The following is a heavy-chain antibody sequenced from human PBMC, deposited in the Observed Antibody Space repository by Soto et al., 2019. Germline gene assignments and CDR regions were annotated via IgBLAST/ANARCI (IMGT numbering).Heavy chain of an antibody. V-gene: IGHV1-69*02. CDR3: ALYCSGGSCYYNWFDP. CDR1: GGTFSSYT. J-gene: IGHJ5*02. D-gene: IGHD2-15*01. CDR2: IIPILGIA. Sequence: SVKVSCKASGGTFSSYTISWVRQAPGQGLEWMGRIIPILGIANYAQKFQGRVTITADKSTSTAYMELSSLRSEDTAVYYCALYCSGGSCYYNWFDPWGQGTLVTVSS.